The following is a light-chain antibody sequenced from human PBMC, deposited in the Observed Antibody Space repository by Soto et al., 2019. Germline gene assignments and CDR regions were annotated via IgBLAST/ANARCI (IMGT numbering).Light chain of an antibody. CDR3: QQFASSLYT. V-gene: IGKV3-20*01. CDR1: QGVSNTY. CDR2: ATS. J-gene: IGKJ2*01. Sequence: EIVLTQSPGTLSLSPGERATLSCRASQGVSNTYLAWYQQKPGQAPRLLIYATSSRDTGIPDRFSGSGSGTDFTLTISRLEPEDFAVYYCQQFASSLYTFGQGTKLDIK.